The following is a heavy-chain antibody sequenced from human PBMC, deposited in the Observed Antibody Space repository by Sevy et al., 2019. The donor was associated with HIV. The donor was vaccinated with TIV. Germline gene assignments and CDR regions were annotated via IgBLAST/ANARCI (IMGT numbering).Heavy chain of an antibody. CDR1: GFTFSSYW. CDR3: ASQALNCSGGSCYPGWFDP. Sequence: GESLKISCAASGFTFSSYWMHWVRQAPGKGLVWVSRINSDGSSTSYADSVKGRITISRDNAKNTLYLQMNSLRAEDTAVYYCASQALNCSGGSCYPGWFDPWGQGTLVTVSS. J-gene: IGHJ5*02. D-gene: IGHD2-15*01. V-gene: IGHV3-74*01. CDR2: INSDGSST.